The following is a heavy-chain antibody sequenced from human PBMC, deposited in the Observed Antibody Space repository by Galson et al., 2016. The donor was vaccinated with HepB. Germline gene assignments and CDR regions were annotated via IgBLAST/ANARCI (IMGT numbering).Heavy chain of an antibody. CDR2: IKSKVDGGTE. CDR1: GFSFSHPFSNAFKNAW. J-gene: IGHJ4*02. D-gene: IGHD5-12*01. CDR3: TADIPNVGSGYNDFDF. V-gene: IGHV3-15*01. Sequence: SLRLSCAASGFSFSHPFSNAFKNAWMSWVRQAPGKGLEWVGRIKSKVDGGTEHYAAPVKGRFTASRDDSKDMLYLQMDSLKTEDTAVYYCTADIPNVGSGYNDFDFWGQGTLVTVSS.